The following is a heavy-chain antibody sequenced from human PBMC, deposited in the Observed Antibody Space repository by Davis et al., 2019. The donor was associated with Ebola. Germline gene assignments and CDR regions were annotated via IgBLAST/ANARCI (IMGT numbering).Heavy chain of an antibody. CDR3: AREKWELLRAGYFDY. J-gene: IGHJ4*02. CDR1: GFTFSSYS. Sequence: GESLKISCAASGFTFSSYSMNWVRQAPGKGLEWVSLISWDGGSTYYADSVKGRFTISRDNSKNSLYLQMNSLRAEDTAVYYCAREKWELLRAGYFDYWGQGTLVTVSS. V-gene: IGHV3-43*01. D-gene: IGHD1-26*01. CDR2: ISWDGGST.